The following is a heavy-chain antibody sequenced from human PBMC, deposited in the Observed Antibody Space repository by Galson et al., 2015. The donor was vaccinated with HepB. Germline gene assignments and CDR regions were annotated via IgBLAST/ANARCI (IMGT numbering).Heavy chain of an antibody. CDR1: GYTFTSYY. Sequence: SVKVSCKASGYTFTSYYVHWVRQVPGQGFEWMGIINPNGGRTTYAQKFQGRLSLTTDTSTNTIYMEMSSLRSEDTATYFCARDVPEWSQQSPVIVPTASDNWGQGTLVTVSS. V-gene: IGHV1-46*01. D-gene: IGHD3-22*01. CDR3: ARDVPEWSQQSPVIVPTASDN. J-gene: IGHJ4*02. CDR2: INPNGGRT.